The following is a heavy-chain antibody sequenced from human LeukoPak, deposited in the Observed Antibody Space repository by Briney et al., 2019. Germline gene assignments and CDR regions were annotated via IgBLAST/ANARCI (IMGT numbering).Heavy chain of an antibody. D-gene: IGHD3-10*01. CDR2: IYSGGSR. V-gene: IGHV3-53*01. Sequence: GGSLRLSCAASGFTVSSNYMSWVRQAPGKGLEWVSVIYSGGSRYYADSVKGRFTISRDNSKNTLYLQMNSLRAEDTAVYYCARTMVRGALDAFDIWGQGTMVTVSS. CDR3: ARTMVRGALDAFDI. CDR1: GFTVSSNY. J-gene: IGHJ3*02.